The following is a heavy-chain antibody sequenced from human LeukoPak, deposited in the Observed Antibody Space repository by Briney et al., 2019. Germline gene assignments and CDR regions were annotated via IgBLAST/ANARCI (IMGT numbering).Heavy chain of an antibody. CDR1: GGSISSSNW. D-gene: IGHD4-17*01. V-gene: IGHV4-4*02. CDR3: ARDPQGPGDHGRGAFDI. J-gene: IGHJ3*02. CDR2: IYHSGST. Sequence: SETLSLTCAVSGGSISSSNWWSWVRQPPGKGLEWIGEIYHSGSTNYNPSLKSRVTISVDKSKNQFSLKLSSVTAADTAVYYCARDPQGPGDHGRGAFDIWGQGTMVTVSS.